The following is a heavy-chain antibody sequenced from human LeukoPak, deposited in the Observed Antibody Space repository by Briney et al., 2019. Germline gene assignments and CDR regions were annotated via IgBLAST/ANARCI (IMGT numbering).Heavy chain of an antibody. CDR3: AELGITMIGGV. J-gene: IGHJ6*04. D-gene: IGHD3-10*02. CDR1: GFALSSYA. CDR2: TSSSDAGT. V-gene: IGHV3-23*01. Sequence: GGSLRLSCAASGFALSSYAMSWVRQAPGKGLEWVSATSSSDAGTYHAESVRGRFTISRDNAKNSLYLQMNSLRAEDTAVYYCAELGITMIGGVWGKGTTVTISS.